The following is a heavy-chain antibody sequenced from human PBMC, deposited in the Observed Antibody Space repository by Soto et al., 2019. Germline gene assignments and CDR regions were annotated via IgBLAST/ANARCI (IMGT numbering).Heavy chain of an antibody. V-gene: IGHV1-8*01. J-gene: IGHJ6*02. CDR3: ARLLLHFYYYGMDV. CDR1: GYTFTSYD. D-gene: IGHD3-22*01. CDR2: MNPNSGNT. Sequence: ASVKVSCKASGYTFTSYDINWVRQAAGQGLEWMGWMNPNSGNTGYAQKFQGRVTMTRNTSISTAYMELSSLRSDDTAVYYCARLLLHFYYYGMDVWGQGTTVTVSS.